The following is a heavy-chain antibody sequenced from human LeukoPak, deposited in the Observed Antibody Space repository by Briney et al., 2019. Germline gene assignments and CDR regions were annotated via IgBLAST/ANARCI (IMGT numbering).Heavy chain of an antibody. CDR1: GYSISSGYY. D-gene: IGHD5-18*01. CDR2: IYHSGNT. J-gene: IGHJ5*02. CDR3: AASRGYSPRHWFDP. V-gene: IGHV4-38-2*02. Sequence: SETLSLTCTVSGYSISSGYYWAWIRQPPGKGLQWIGNIYHSGNTYYNPSLKSRVTISVDTSKNQFSLKLSSVTAADTAVYYCAASRGYSPRHWFDPWGQGTLVTVSS.